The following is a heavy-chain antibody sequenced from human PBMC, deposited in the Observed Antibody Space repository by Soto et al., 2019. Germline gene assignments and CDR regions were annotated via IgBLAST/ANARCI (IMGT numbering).Heavy chain of an antibody. V-gene: IGHV3-30*04. J-gene: IGHJ4*02. D-gene: IGHD6-13*01. CDR2: ISYDGSDK. Sequence: QVQLVESGGGVVQPGRSLRLSCAASGFTFSSYTMHWVRQTPGKGLERVAVISYDGSDKYYADSVKGRFTISRDNSKXXXXXXXXXXXXXXXXXXXXXXXXXXXXXXPGYWGQGILVTVSS. CDR1: GFTFSSYT. CDR3: XXXXXXXXXXPGY.